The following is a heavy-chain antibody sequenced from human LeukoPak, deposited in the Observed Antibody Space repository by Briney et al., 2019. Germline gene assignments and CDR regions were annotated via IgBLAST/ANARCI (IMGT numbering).Heavy chain of an antibody. CDR3: AKYCSGDCSRRTFDC. D-gene: IGHD2-21*02. J-gene: IGHJ4*02. CDR1: GFTLSSYA. V-gene: IGHV3-23*01. CDR2: ISGGGGRT. Sequence: QTGGSLRLSCAASGFTLSSYALSWVRQAPGKGLEWVSTISGGGGRTFYADSVKGRFTVSRDNSKNTLYLQMSSLRAEDTAIYYCAKYCSGDCSRRTFDCWGQGALVTVSS.